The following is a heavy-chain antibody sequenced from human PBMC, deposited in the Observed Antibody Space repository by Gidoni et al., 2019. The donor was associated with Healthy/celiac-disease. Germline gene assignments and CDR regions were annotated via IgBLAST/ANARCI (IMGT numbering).Heavy chain of an antibody. J-gene: IGHJ6*02. CDR1: GFTFVGYT. D-gene: IGHD3-3*01. CDR3: ARDMGDFWSGFLYYYYYGMDV. V-gene: IGHV3-21*01. CDR2: ISSSSSYI. Sequence: EVQLVESGGGLVKPGGSLRLYCAASGFTFVGYTMHWVRQAPGKGLEWVSSISSSSSYIYYADSVKGRFTISRDNAKNSLYLQMNSLRAEDTAVYYCARDMGDFWSGFLYYYYYGMDVWGQGTTVTVSS.